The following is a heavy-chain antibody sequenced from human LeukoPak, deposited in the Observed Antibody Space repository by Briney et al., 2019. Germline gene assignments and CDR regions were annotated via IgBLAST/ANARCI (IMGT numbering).Heavy chain of an antibody. J-gene: IGHJ5*02. Sequence: GGSLRLSCAASGFTVSNNYMTWVRQAPGKGLEWVSLIYSGGSTYYADSVKGRFTISRDNSKNTVYLQMNSLRAEDTAVYYCARERVGATYWFDPWGQGTLVTVSS. CDR1: GFTVSNNY. V-gene: IGHV3-66*01. D-gene: IGHD1-26*01. CDR2: IYSGGST. CDR3: ARERVGATYWFDP.